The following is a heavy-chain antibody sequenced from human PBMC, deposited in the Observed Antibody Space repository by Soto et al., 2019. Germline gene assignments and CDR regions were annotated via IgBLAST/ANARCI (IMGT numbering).Heavy chain of an antibody. Sequence: QVQLVESGGGVVQPGRSLRLSCAASGFTFSSYGMHWVRQAPGKGLEWVAVIWYDGSNKYYADSVKGRFTISRDNYKNTLYLQMNSLRAEDTAVYYCAREKRSTVTTEGFDYWGQGTLVTVSS. CDR3: AREKRSTVTTEGFDY. V-gene: IGHV3-33*01. CDR1: GFTFSSYG. D-gene: IGHD4-17*01. CDR2: IWYDGSNK. J-gene: IGHJ4*02.